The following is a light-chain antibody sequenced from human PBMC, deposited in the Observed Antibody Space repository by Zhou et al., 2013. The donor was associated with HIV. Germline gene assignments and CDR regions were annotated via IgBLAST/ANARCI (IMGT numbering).Light chain of an antibody. CDR1: QGISSY. Sequence: AIRITQSPSSLSASTGDRVTITCRASQGISSYLAWYQQKPGKAPKLLIYAASTLQSGVPARFSGSGSGTDFTLTISSLQPDDFATYYCQQSFSAPYTFGQGTKLEI. V-gene: IGKV1-8*01. J-gene: IGKJ2*01. CDR3: QQSFSAPYT. CDR2: AAS.